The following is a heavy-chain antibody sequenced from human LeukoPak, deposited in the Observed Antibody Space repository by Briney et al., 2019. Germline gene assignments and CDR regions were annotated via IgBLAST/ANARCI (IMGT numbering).Heavy chain of an antibody. CDR1: GFTFDDYA. CDR2: ISWNSGSI. CDR3: ARGGSGWRYYYYGMDV. J-gene: IGHJ6*02. Sequence: GGSLRLSCAASGFTFDDYAMHWVRQAPGKGLEWVSGISWNSGSIGYADSVKGRFTISRDNAKNTLYLQMNSLRAEDTAVYYCARGGSGWRYYYYGMDVWGQGTTVTVSS. D-gene: IGHD6-19*01. V-gene: IGHV3-9*01.